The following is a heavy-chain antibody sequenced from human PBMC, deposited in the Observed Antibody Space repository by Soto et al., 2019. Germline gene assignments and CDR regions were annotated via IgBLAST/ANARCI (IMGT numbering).Heavy chain of an antibody. Sequence: EVQLLESGGGLVQPGGSLRLSCAASGFTFSSYAMSWVRQAPGTGLEWVSAISGSGGSTYYADSVKGRFTISRDNSKNTLYLQMNSLRAEDTAVYYCAKGRDFWSGSIDYWGQGTLVTVSS. CDR1: GFTFSSYA. D-gene: IGHD3-3*01. CDR2: ISGSGGST. J-gene: IGHJ4*02. V-gene: IGHV3-23*01. CDR3: AKGRDFWSGSIDY.